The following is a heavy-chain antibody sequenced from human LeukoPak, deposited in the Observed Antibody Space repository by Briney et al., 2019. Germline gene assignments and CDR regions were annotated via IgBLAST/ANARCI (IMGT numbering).Heavy chain of an antibody. J-gene: IGHJ4*02. CDR2: MYYSGST. CDR1: GTSISSGSHY. CDR3: ARGDSYEISDY. D-gene: IGHD5-18*01. V-gene: IGHV4-39*07. Sequence: PSETLSLTCTVSGTSISSGSHYWGWIRQPPGKGLEWIGSMYYSGSTYYNPFLKSRVTISVDTSKNQFSLKLSSVTAADTAVYYCARGDSYEISDYWGQGTLVTVSS.